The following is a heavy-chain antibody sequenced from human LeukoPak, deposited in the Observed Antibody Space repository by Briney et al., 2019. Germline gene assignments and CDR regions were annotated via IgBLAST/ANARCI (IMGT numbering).Heavy chain of an antibody. V-gene: IGHV3-48*01. CDR3: ARNFGGGDSSGPYY. D-gene: IGHD3-22*01. J-gene: IGHJ4*02. Sequence: GGSLRLSCAASGFPFSSYSMNWVRQAPGRGLEWVSYISISSSTIYYADSVKGRFTISRDNAENSLYLQVNSLRAEDTALYYCARNFGGGDSSGPYYWGQGTLVTVSS. CDR2: ISISSSTI. CDR1: GFPFSSYS.